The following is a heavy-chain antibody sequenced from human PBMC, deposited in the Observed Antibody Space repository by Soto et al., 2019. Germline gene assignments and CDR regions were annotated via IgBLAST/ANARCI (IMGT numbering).Heavy chain of an antibody. CDR1: GGSISSGGYY. CDR3: ASAMVRGVIIKVPYYYGMDV. CDR2: IYYSGST. D-gene: IGHD3-10*01. V-gene: IGHV4-31*03. J-gene: IGHJ6*02. Sequence: PSETLSLTCTVSGGSISSGGYYWSWLRQHPGKGLEWIGYIYYSGSTYYNPSLKSRVTISVDTSKNQFSLKLSSVTAADTAVYYCASAMVRGVIIKVPYYYGMDVWGQGTTVTVSS.